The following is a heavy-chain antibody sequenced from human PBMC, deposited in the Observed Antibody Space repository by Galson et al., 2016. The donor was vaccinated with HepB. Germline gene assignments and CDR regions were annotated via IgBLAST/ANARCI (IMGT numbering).Heavy chain of an antibody. CDR3: ARDFGYCNSTSCSPFFFYYGLDV. V-gene: IGHV3-30*04. Sequence: LRLSCAASGFAFSSFNMHWVRQAPGKGLEWLTLISYDGNNKYYADSVKGRFTISRDDSKNTVFLQMNSLRTEDTALYYCARDFGYCNSTSCSPFFFYYGLDVWGPGTTVTVSS. CDR2: ISYDGNNK. CDR1: GFAFSSFN. J-gene: IGHJ6*02. D-gene: IGHD2-2*01.